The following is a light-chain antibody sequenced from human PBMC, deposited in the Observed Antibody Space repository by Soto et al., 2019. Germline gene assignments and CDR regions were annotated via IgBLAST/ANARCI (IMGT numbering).Light chain of an antibody. Sequence: DMQMTQAPSTLSASVGDRVTITCRASQSISSWLAWYQQKPGKAPKFLIYKASTLESGVPSRFSGSGSGTEFTLTISRLQPEDFATHYCQQLNSYPITFGQGTRLEIK. CDR2: KAS. V-gene: IGKV1-5*03. CDR1: QSISSW. J-gene: IGKJ5*01. CDR3: QQLNSYPIT.